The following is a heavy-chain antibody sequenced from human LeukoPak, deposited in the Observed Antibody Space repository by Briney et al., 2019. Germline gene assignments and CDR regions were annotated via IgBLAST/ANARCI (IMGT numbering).Heavy chain of an antibody. Sequence: PGGSLRLSCSASGFTFSSYAMHWVRQAPGKGPEYVSAISSNGGSTYYADSVKGRFTISRDNSKNTLYLQMSSLRAEDTAVYYCVKGGVNYWGQGTLVTVSS. V-gene: IGHV3-64D*06. CDR2: ISSNGGST. D-gene: IGHD3-3*01. CDR3: VKGGVNY. J-gene: IGHJ4*02. CDR1: GFTFSSYA.